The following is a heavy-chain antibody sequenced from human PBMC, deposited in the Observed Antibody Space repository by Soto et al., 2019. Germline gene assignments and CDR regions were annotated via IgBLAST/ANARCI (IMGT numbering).Heavy chain of an antibody. CDR1: GGSISSYY. CDR3: ARVLYSGSYYGWYYYYGMDV. Sequence: SETLSLTCTVSGGSISSYYWSWIRQPPGKGLEWIGYIYYSGSTNYNPSLKSRVTISVDTSKNQFSLKLSSVTAADTAVYYCARVLYSGSYYGWYYYYGMDVWGQGTTVTVSS. D-gene: IGHD1-26*01. V-gene: IGHV4-59*01. CDR2: IYYSGST. J-gene: IGHJ6*02.